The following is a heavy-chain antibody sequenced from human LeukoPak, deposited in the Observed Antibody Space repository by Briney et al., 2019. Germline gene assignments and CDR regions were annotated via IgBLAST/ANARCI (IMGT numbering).Heavy chain of an antibody. CDR1: GYSFTSYW. CDR3: ARQKKYSAYDYEPPIDY. D-gene: IGHD5-12*01. Sequence: PGESLKISCKGSGYSFTSYWIVWVRQMPGKGLEWMGIIYPGDSDSRYSPSFQGQVTISADKSINTAYLQWSSLKASDTALYYCARQKKYSAYDYEPPIDYWGQGTLVTVSS. V-gene: IGHV5-51*01. J-gene: IGHJ4*02. CDR2: IYPGDSDS.